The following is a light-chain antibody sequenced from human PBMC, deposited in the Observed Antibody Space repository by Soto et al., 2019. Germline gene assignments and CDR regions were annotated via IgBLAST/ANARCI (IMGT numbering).Light chain of an antibody. Sequence: QSALTQPASVSGSPGQSITISCTGTSSDVGSYNLVSWYQQHPGKAPKLMMYEVTKRPSGISNRFSGSKSGDTASLTISGLQAEDEADYYCCSYVGGSPPYVIFGGGTKVTVL. CDR1: SSDVGSYNL. V-gene: IGLV2-23*02. CDR2: EVT. CDR3: CSYVGGSPPYVI. J-gene: IGLJ2*01.